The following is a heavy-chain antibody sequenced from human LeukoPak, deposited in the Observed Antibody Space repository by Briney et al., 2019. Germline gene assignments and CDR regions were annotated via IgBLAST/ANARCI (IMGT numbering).Heavy chain of an antibody. D-gene: IGHD6-25*01. CDR2: INSDGIST. J-gene: IGHJ4*02. CDR1: GFTFRDYW. Sequence: PGGSLRLSCAASGFTFRDYWIHWVRQGPGKGLVWVSRINSDGISTEYADSVRGRFTISRDNAKNTLYLEMNSLRAEDTAVYFCARDGRIAAGDTRMLDCWGQGTLVTVAS. CDR3: ARDGRIAAGDTRMLDC. V-gene: IGHV3-74*03.